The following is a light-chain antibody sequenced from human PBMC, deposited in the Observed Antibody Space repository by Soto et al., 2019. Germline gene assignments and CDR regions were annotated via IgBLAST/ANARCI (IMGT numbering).Light chain of an antibody. Sequence: QSVLTQPASVSGSPGQSITISCTGTSSDVGGYDYVSWYQQHPGKAPKLMIYEVSNRPSGVSNRFSGSKSGNTASLTISGLQAEDEAEYYCSSYTSSSTLVVFGGGPKLT. V-gene: IGLV2-14*01. CDR3: SSYTSSSTLVV. CDR2: EVS. CDR1: SSDVGGYDY. J-gene: IGLJ2*01.